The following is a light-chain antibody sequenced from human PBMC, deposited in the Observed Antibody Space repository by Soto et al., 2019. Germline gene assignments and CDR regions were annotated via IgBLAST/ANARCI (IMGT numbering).Light chain of an antibody. V-gene: IGLV2-14*01. CDR2: EVS. CDR1: SSDVGGYNY. Sequence: QSALTQPASVSGSPGQSITISCTGTSSDVGGYNYVSWYQQHPGKAPKLMIYEVSNRPSGVSNRFFGSKSGNTASLTISGLQTEHEADYYCSSFTSINTWVFGGGTKVTVL. J-gene: IGLJ3*02. CDR3: SSFTSINTWV.